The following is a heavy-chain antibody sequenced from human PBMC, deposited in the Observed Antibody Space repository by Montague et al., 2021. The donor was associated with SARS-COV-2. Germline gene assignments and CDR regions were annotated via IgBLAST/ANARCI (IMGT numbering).Heavy chain of an antibody. J-gene: IGHJ5*02. D-gene: IGHD3-10*01. CDR1: GFTFDNYC. CDR3: ARDTIYGSGSTGFDP. CDR2: ISRSGDST. V-gene: IGHV3-20*04. Sequence: SLRLSCAVSGFTFDNYCMSWVRQAPGKGLEWVSGISRSGDSTAYGDSVTGRFTISGDNSKNTLYLQMNSLRAEDTAVYYCARDTIYGSGSTGFDPWGQGTLVTVSS.